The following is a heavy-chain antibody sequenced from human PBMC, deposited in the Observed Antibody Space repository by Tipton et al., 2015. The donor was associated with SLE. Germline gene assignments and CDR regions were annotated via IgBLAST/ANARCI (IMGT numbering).Heavy chain of an antibody. CDR3: ARGLLVPAY. CDR2: IFDSWTT. Sequence: TLSLTCTVSGGSITNYYWNWIRQPPGKGLEWIGYIFDSWTTAYSPSLKSRVTISLDTSMSRFSLRLTSVTAEDTAVYYCARGLLVPAYWGQGTLATVSS. CDR1: GGSITNYY. J-gene: IGHJ4*02. V-gene: IGHV4-59*01.